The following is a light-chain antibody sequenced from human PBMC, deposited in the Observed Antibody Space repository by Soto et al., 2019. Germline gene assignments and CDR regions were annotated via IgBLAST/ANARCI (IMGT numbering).Light chain of an antibody. CDR1: QSAGNF. CDR3: QQHKQWRLP. Sequence: ERVMTQYSPTLSVSPGETASLSCRASQSAGNFLAWYQQKPGQAPRLLIYYISTRATGIPARFSGSGSGTEFTLTINSLQSEDSAVYYCQQHKQWRLPFGQGTRLEI. J-gene: IGKJ5*01. CDR2: YIS. V-gene: IGKV3D-15*01.